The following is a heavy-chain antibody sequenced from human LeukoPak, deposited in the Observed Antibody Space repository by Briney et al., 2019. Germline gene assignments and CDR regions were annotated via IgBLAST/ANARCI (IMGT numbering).Heavy chain of an antibody. CDR3: ARAIAARPNWFDP. CDR1: GGSISSGGYY. J-gene: IGHJ5*02. Sequence: PSQTLSLTCTVSGGSISSGGYYWSWIRQHPGKGLEWIGYIYYSGSTYYSPSLKSRVTISVDTSKNQFSLKLSSVTAADTAVYYCARAIAARPNWFDPWGQGTLVTVSS. V-gene: IGHV4-31*03. CDR2: IYYSGST. D-gene: IGHD6-6*01.